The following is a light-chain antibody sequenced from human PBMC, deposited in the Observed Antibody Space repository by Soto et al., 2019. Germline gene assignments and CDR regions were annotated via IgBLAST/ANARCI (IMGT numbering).Light chain of an antibody. J-gene: IGKJ1*01. CDR3: QQYNSYSWT. Sequence: DIQMTQSPSTLSASVGDRVTITCRARQSISSWLAWYQQKPGKAPKLLIYDASSLESGVPSRFSGSGSWTEFTLTISCLQPDDFATYYCQQYNSYSWTVGQGTKVDIK. CDR2: DAS. CDR1: QSISSW. V-gene: IGKV1-5*01.